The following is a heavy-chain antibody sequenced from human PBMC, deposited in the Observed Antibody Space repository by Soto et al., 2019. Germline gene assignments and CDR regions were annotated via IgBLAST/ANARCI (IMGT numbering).Heavy chain of an antibody. CDR1: GFICSRYD. D-gene: IGHD2-8*02. J-gene: IGHJ3*02. V-gene: IGHV3-23*01. CDR3: AKATATGGGAFDI. Sequence: GGSLRLSCAASGFICSRYDMIWVRQAPGKGLEWVSTILVDGRTFYVDSVKGRFTISRDSSQNTVYLQMNSLTAGDTALYYCAKATATGGGAFDICGQGTMVTVS. CDR2: ILVDGRT.